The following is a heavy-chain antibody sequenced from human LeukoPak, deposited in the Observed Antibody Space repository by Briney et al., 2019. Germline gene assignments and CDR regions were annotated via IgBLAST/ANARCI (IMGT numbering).Heavy chain of an antibody. Sequence: PGGSLRLSCAASGFTFGSYAMSWVRQAPGKGLEWVSAISGSGGSTYYADSVKGRFTISRDNSKNTLYLQMNSLRAEDTVVYYCAKERQLLGEVDYWGQGTLVTVSS. CDR3: AKERQLLGEVDY. CDR1: GFTFGSYA. J-gene: IGHJ4*02. CDR2: ISGSGGST. D-gene: IGHD2-21*01. V-gene: IGHV3-23*01.